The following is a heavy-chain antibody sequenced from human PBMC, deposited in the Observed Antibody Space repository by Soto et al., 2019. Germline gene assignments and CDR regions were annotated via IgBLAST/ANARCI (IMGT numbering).Heavy chain of an antibody. CDR3: ARDKITGLFDY. V-gene: IGHV4-34*01. D-gene: IGHD2-8*02. J-gene: IGHJ4*02. Sequence: QVQLQQWGAGLLKPSETLSLTCAVYGGSFSGYYWTWIRQPPGTGLEWIGEINHSGSTNYNPSLNSRVTISVDTPKNQFSLKLTSVTAAGTAVYYCARDKITGLFDYWGQGTLFTVSS. CDR1: GGSFSGYY. CDR2: INHSGST.